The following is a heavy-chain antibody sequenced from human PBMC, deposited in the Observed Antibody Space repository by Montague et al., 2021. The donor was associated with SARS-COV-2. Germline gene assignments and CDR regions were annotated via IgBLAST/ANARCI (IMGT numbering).Heavy chain of an antibody. V-gene: IGHV3-21*01. CDR2: ISRDSNHI. D-gene: IGHD5-12*01. CDR3: AIDERSLSGYDSDLGLAIVYTSCNRDDY. Sequence: SLRLSCADSGFSFSTYSMNWVRQAPGKGLEWASSISRDSNHIYYADSVKRRFTISRDNAKSSLFLQMNSQRAEHTTVYYCAIDERSLSGYDSDLGLAIVYTSCNRDDYWGQGTLVTVSS. CDR1: GFSFSTYS. J-gene: IGHJ4*01.